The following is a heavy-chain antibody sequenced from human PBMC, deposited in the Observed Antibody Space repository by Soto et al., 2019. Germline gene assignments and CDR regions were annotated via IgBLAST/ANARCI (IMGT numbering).Heavy chain of an antibody. J-gene: IGHJ6*03. D-gene: IGHD3-22*01. CDR2: INHSGST. V-gene: IGHV4-34*01. CDR3: ARASLGGYPIHYYYMDV. CDR1: GGSFSGYY. Sequence: PSETLSLTCAVYGGSFSGYYWSWIRQPPGKGLEWIGEINHSGSTNYNPSLKSRVTISVDTSKNQFSLKLSSVTAADTAVYYCARASLGGYPIHYYYMDVWGKGTTVTVSS.